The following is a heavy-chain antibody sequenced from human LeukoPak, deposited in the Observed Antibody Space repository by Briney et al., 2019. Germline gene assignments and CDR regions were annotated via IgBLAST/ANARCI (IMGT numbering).Heavy chain of an antibody. V-gene: IGHV1-8*01. D-gene: IGHD6-13*01. CDR3: ARPIAAAVPGGWSQNPSWFDP. CDR1: GYTFTSYE. J-gene: IGHJ5*02. CDR2: MNPNSGNT. Sequence: ASVKVSCKASGYTFTSYEINWVRQATGQGLEWMGWMNPNSGNTGYAQKFQGRVTMTRNTSISTAYMELSSLRSEDTAVYYCARPIAAAVPGGWSQNPSWFDPWGQGTLVTVSS.